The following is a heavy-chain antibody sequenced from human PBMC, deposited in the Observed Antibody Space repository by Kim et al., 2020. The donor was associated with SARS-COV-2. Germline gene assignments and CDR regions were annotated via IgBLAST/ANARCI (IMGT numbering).Heavy chain of an antibody. D-gene: IGHD5-12*01. CDR1: GGSISSSSYY. J-gene: IGHJ6*02. CDR2: IYYSGST. Sequence: SETLSLTCTVSGGSISSSSYYWGWIRQPPGKGLEWIGSIYYSGSTYYNPSLKSRVTISVDTSKNQFSLKLSSVTAADTAVYYCARDRADPSAPRYSGYDLLGVGYYYGMDVWGQGTTVTVSS. V-gene: IGHV4-39*07. CDR3: ARDRADPSAPRYSGYDLLGVGYYYGMDV.